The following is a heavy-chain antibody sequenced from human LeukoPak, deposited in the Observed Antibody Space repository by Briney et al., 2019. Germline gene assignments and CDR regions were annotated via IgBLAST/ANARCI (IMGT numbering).Heavy chain of an antibody. J-gene: IGHJ4*02. CDR2: ISYSGST. V-gene: IGHV4-59*08. CDR1: GFTVSSNY. Sequence: GSLRLSCAASGFTVSSNYMSWVRQPPGKGLEWIGYISYSGSTNYNPSLKSRVTISVDTSKNQFSLNLSSVTAADTAMYYCARHLYDSRGQTSFDYWGQGTLVTVSS. D-gene: IGHD3-22*01. CDR3: ARHLYDSRGQTSFDY.